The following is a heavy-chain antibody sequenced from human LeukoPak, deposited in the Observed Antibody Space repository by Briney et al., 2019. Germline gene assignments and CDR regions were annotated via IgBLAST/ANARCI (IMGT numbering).Heavy chain of an antibody. CDR3: AITWGATYFDY. CDR1: GFTFSSYS. V-gene: IGHV3-48*04. D-gene: IGHD1-26*01. Sequence: GGSLRLSCAASGFTFSSYSMNWVRQAPGKGLEWVSYISSSSSTICYADSVKGRFTISRDNAKNSLYLQMNSLRAEDTAVYYCAITWGATYFDYWGQGTLVTVSS. J-gene: IGHJ4*02. CDR2: ISSSSSTI.